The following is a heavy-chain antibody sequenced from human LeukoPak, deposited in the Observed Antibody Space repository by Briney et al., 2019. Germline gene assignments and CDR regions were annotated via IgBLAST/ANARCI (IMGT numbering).Heavy chain of an antibody. CDR3: ARDSRIAARREGYNWFDP. CDR1: GFTFSSYA. CDR2: ISGSGGST. Sequence: PGGSLRLSCAASGFTFSSYAMSWVRQAPGKGLEWVSAISGSGGSTYYADSVKGRFTISRDNSKNTLYLQMNSLRAEDTAVYYCARDSRIAARREGYNWFDPWGQGTLVTVSS. J-gene: IGHJ5*02. V-gene: IGHV3-23*01. D-gene: IGHD6-6*01.